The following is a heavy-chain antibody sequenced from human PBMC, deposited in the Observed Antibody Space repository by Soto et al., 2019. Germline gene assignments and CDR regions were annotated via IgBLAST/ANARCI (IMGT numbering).Heavy chain of an antibody. CDR2: IIPIFGTA. D-gene: IGHD5-12*01. Sequence: SVKVSFKASGGTFSSYAISWVRQAPGQGLEWMGGIIPIFGTANYAQKFQGRVTITADESTSTAYMELSSLRSEDTAVYYCARDRGYSGYDLDYWGQGTLVTVSS. CDR3: ARDRGYSGYDLDY. CDR1: GGTFSSYA. V-gene: IGHV1-69*13. J-gene: IGHJ4*02.